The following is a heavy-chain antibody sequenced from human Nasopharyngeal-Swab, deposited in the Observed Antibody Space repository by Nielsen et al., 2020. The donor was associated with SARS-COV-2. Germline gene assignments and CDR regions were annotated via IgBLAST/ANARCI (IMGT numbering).Heavy chain of an antibody. CDR3: ARVAIAARDIDY. D-gene: IGHD6-6*01. Sequence: VRQAPGKGLEWVAVISYDGSNKYYADSVKGRFTISRDNSKNTLYLQMNSLRAEDTAVYYCARVAIAARDIDYWGQGTLVTVSS. J-gene: IGHJ4*02. CDR2: ISYDGSNK. V-gene: IGHV3-30-3*01.